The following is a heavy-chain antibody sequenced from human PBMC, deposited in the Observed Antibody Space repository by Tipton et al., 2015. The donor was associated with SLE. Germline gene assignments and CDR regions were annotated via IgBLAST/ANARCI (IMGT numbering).Heavy chain of an antibody. J-gene: IGHJ5*02. Sequence: SLRLSCAASGFTFSTYWMSWVRQAPGKGLEWVANVNQDGTENHYVDSVKGRFTISRDNAKNSLYLQMNSLRAEDTALYYCATLWSGYSTSPWGQGILVTVST. CDR2: VNQDGTEN. CDR3: ATLWSGYSTSP. V-gene: IGHV3-7*01. D-gene: IGHD3-3*01. CDR1: GFTFSTYW.